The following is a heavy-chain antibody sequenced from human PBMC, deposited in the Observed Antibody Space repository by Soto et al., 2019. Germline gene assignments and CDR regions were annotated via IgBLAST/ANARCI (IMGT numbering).Heavy chain of an antibody. CDR3: ARRMEGYCSSTSCYFPYYYYYMDV. V-gene: IGHV4-59*08. Sequence: SETLSLTCTVSGGSISSYYWSRIRQPPGKGLEWIGYIYYSGSTNYNPSLKSRVTISVDTSKNQFSLKLSSVTAADTAVYYCARRMEGYCSSTSCYFPYYYYYMDVWGKGTTVTVSS. J-gene: IGHJ6*03. D-gene: IGHD2-2*01. CDR1: GGSISSYY. CDR2: IYYSGST.